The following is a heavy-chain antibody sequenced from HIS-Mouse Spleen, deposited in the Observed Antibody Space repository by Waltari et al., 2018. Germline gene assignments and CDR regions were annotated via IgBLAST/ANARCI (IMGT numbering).Heavy chain of an antibody. CDR2: INHSGST. J-gene: IGHJ2*01. D-gene: IGHD7-27*01. V-gene: IGHV4-34*01. CDR1: GGSFSGYY. Sequence: QVQLQQWGAGLLKPSETLSLTCAVYGGSFSGYYWSWIRQPPGKGLEWIGEINHSGSTNSHPSLKSRVTISVDTSKNQFSLKLSSVTAADTAVYYCARVRTGGPSYWYFDLWGRGTLVTVSS. CDR3: ARVRTGGPSYWYFDL.